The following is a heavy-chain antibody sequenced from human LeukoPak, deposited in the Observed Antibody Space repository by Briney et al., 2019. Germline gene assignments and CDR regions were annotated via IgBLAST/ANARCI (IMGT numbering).Heavy chain of an antibody. J-gene: IGHJ4*02. CDR2: IYYSGST. CDR1: GGSISSHY. CDR3: ARAQKQLGSFDY. Sequence: PSETLSLTCTVSGGSISSHYWSWIRQPPGKGLEWIGYIYYSGSTNYNPSLKSRVTISVDTSKNQFSLKLSSVTAADTAVYYCARAQKQLGSFDYWGQGTLVTVSS. D-gene: IGHD6-6*01. V-gene: IGHV4-59*11.